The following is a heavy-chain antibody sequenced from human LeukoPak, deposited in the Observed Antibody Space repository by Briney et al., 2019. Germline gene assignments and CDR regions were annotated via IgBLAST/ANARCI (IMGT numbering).Heavy chain of an antibody. CDR2: INPNDGDT. Sequence: ASVKVSCKASGYTFTDYYMHWVRQAPGQGFEWMGWINPNDGDTNYAQKFQGRVTMTRDTSISTAHMEVSRLRSDDTAVYYCARANFLCCSSSTCLFDYWGQGTLVTVSS. CDR3: ARANFLCCSSSTCLFDY. D-gene: IGHD2-2*01. J-gene: IGHJ4*02. V-gene: IGHV1-2*02. CDR1: GYTFTDYY.